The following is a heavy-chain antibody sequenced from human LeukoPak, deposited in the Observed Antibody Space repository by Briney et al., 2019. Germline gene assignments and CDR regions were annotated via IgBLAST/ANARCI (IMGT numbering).Heavy chain of an antibody. CDR2: IYPGDSDT. D-gene: IGHD3-16*01. V-gene: IGHV5-51*01. Sequence: GESLKISCKGVGYTFATNWIGWVRQMPGKGLEWMGIIYPGDSDTRYSPSFQGQVTIPADKSISTAYLQWSSLKASDTAMYYCAIPSGGFDYWGQGTLVTVSS. J-gene: IGHJ4*02. CDR3: AIPSGGFDY. CDR1: GYTFATNW.